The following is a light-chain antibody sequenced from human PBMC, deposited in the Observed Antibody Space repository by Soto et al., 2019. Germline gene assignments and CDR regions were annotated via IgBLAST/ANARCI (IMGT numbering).Light chain of an antibody. J-gene: IGLJ1*01. CDR3: SSYAGSNSPYV. Sequence: QAVVTQPPSASGSPGQSVTISCTGTNNDIGGYNYVSWYQQHPGKAPKLMIHEVNKRPSGVPDRFSGSKSGNTASLTVSGLQAEDEADYYCSSYAGSNSPYVFGTGTKLTVL. V-gene: IGLV2-8*01. CDR2: EVN. CDR1: NNDIGGYNY.